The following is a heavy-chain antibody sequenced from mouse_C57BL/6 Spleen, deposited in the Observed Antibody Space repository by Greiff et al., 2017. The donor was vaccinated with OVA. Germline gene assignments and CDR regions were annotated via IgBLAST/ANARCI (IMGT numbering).Heavy chain of an antibody. CDR2: ISDGGSYT. V-gene: IGHV5-4*01. D-gene: IGHD2-4*01. CDR1: GFTFSSYA. CDR3: ARDSHPGIYDDGFAY. J-gene: IGHJ3*01. Sequence: DVMLVESGGGLVKPGGSLKLSCAASGFTFSSYAMSWVRQTPEKRLEWVATISDGGSYTYYPDNVKGRFTISRDNAKNNLYLQMSHLKSEDTAMYYCARDSHPGIYDDGFAYWGQGTLVTVSA.